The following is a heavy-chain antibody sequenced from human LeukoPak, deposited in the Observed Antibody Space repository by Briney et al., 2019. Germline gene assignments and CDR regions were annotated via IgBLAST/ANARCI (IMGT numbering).Heavy chain of an antibody. CDR3: ARGPPFLGY. J-gene: IGHJ4*02. CDR2: IYYSGST. V-gene: IGHV4-59*01. Sequence: PSETLSLTCTVSGGSISSYYWSWIRQPPGKGLEWIGYIYYSGSTNYNPSLKSRVTISVDTSKNQFSLKLSSVTAADSAVYYCARGPPFLGYWGQGTLVTVSS. CDR1: GGSISSYY.